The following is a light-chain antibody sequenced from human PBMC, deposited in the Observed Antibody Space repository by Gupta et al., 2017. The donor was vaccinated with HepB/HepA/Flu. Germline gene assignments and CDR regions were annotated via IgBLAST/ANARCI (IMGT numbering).Light chain of an antibody. Sequence: DIQMTQSPSSLSASVGDTVTITCRASQGISDYLAWFQKPGKAPKSLIYSASTLQSGVPSNFSGSGSGTDFTLTISSLQPEDFATYYCQQYKSYPFTFGPGTTVDIK. CDR1: QGISDY. CDR2: SAS. V-gene: IGKV1-16*02. CDR3: QQYKSYPFT. J-gene: IGKJ3*01.